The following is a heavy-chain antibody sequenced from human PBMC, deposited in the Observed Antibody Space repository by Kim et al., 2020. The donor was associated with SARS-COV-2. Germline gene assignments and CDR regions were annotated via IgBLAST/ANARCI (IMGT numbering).Heavy chain of an antibody. Sequence: SVKVSCKASGGTFSSYAISWVRQAPGQGLEWMGRIIPILGIANYAQKFQGRVTITADKSTSTAYMELSSLRSEDTAVYYCARAPEGVGAFDIWGQGTMVTVSS. CDR3: ARAPEGVGAFDI. D-gene: IGHD3-3*01. CDR1: GGTFSSYA. J-gene: IGHJ3*02. CDR2: IIPILGIA. V-gene: IGHV1-69*04.